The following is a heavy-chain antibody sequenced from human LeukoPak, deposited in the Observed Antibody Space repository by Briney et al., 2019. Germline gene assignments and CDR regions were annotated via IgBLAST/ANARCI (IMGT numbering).Heavy chain of an antibody. CDR1: GYSFTTYY. V-gene: IGHV1-46*01. CDR3: ARCGPFNGGPSEYYFDY. J-gene: IGHJ4*02. D-gene: IGHD4-23*01. Sequence: ASVKVSCKASGYSFTTYYIHWVRQAPGQGLEWMGIINPRDRSTIYAQKFQGRVTMIRDMSTSTVYMELSSLRSEDTAVYYCARCGPFNGGPSEYYFDYWGQGTLVTVSS. CDR2: INPRDRST.